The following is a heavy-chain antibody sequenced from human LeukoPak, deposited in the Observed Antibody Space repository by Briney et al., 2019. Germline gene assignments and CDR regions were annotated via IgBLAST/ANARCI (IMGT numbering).Heavy chain of an antibody. CDR2: ISWNSGSI. D-gene: IGHD6-25*01. CDR3: AKDHQAAAVGMTRS. V-gene: IGHV3-9*01. CDR1: GFTFDDYA. Sequence: GRSLRLSCAASGFTFDDYAMHWVRQAPGKGLEWVSGISWNSGSIGYADSVKGRFTISRDNAKNSLYLQMNSLRAEDTALYYRAKDHQAAAVGMTRSWGQGTLVTVSS. J-gene: IGHJ4*02.